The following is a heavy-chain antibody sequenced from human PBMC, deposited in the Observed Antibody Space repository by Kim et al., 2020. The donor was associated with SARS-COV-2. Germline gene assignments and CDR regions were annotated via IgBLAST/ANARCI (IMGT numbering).Heavy chain of an antibody. Sequence: GGSLRLSCAASGFTFSSYAMRWVRQAPGKGLEWVSAISGSGGSTYYADSVKGRFTISRDNSKNTLYLQMNSLRAEDTAVYYCAKVFEEGITRRVVERAKSDIDYWGQGTLVTVSS. CDR3: AKVFEEGITRRVVERAKSDIDY. D-gene: IGHD3-22*01. J-gene: IGHJ4*02. V-gene: IGHV3-23*01. CDR2: ISGSGGST. CDR1: GFTFSSYA.